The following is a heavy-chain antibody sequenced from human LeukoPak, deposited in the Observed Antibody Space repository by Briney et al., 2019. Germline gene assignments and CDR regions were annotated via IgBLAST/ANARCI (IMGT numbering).Heavy chain of an antibody. CDR1: GGSINNYY. D-gene: IGHD7-27*01. J-gene: IGHJ6*02. CDR3: ARSPLTGDFGSDGMDV. CDR2: IYYSGST. Sequence: SETLSLTCIVSGGSINNYYWSWIRQPPGKGLEWIGYIYYSGSTNYNPSLKSRVTISVDTSKNQFSLKLSSVTAADTAVYYCARSPLTGDFGSDGMDVWGQGTTVTVSS. V-gene: IGHV4-59*01.